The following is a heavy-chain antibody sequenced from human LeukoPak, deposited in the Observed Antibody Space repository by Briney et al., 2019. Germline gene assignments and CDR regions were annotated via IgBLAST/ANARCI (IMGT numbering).Heavy chain of an antibody. V-gene: IGHV3-23*01. CDR1: GFTFDDYG. D-gene: IGHD3-22*01. CDR3: AKAVYDSSGSFDF. J-gene: IGHJ4*02. Sequence: GGSLRLSCAASGFTFDDYGMSWVRQAPGKGLEWVSGISGSGGSPYYADSVKGRFTISRDTSKNTLYLQMNSLRAEDTAVYYCAKAVYDSSGSFDFWGQGTLVTVSS. CDR2: ISGSGGSP.